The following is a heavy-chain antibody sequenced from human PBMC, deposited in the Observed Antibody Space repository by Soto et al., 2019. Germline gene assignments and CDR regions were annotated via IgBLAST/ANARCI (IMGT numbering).Heavy chain of an antibody. D-gene: IGHD3-22*01. CDR1: GYTFSSND. CDR3: ATRPLLPGAP. V-gene: IGHV3-53*01. J-gene: IGHJ3*01. CDR2: IYSSGST. Sequence: EVKLVESGGGLIQPGGSLRLSCAASGYTFSSNDMNWVRQAPWKGLEWVSLIYSSGSTSYADSVKGRFTISRDNSKNTLYLQMSSLRAEDTAVYYCATRPLLPGAPWGQGTMVTVSS.